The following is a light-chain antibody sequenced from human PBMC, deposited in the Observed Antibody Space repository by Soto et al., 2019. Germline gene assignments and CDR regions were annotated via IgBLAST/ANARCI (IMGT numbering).Light chain of an antibody. Sequence: DIQMTPSPSSLSASVGDRVTITCRASQSISSYLNWYQQKPGKARKLLIYAASSLQSGVPSRFSGSQSGTDFALTIRSLQPDDFANYYCQQRYSTPPEYAFGQGNKLEIK. CDR3: QQRYSTPPEYA. CDR2: AAS. V-gene: IGKV1-39*01. CDR1: QSISSY. J-gene: IGKJ2*01.